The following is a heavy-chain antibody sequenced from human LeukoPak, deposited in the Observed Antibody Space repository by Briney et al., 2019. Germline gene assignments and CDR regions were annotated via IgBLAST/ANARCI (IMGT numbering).Heavy chain of an antibody. J-gene: IGHJ4*02. CDR3: AGVVRYDSSDPSLDY. D-gene: IGHD3-22*01. Sequence: PGGSLRLSCEASGFTFSSYWMHWVRQAPGKGLVWVSRIDSNGNHISYVDSVKGRFTISRDNAKNSLYLQMNSLRAEDTAVYYCAGVVRYDSSDPSLDYWGQGTLVTVSS. V-gene: IGHV3-74*01. CDR1: GFTFSSYW. CDR2: IDSNGNHI.